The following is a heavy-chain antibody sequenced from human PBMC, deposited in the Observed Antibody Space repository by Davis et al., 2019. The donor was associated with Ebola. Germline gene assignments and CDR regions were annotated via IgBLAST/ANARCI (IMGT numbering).Heavy chain of an antibody. CDR2: ISTNTYTT. CDR1: GFTFSSHD. D-gene: IGHD2-15*01. V-gene: IGHV3-23*01. J-gene: IGHJ4*01. CDR3: AKRDIIRWYFGD. Sequence: GGSLRLSCTASGFTFSSHDMAWVRQAPGKGLEWISAISTNTYTTYYAASVMGRFTISRDNSKSTLYLQMSGLTVEDTAVYYCAKRDIIRWYFGDWGQGSLVTVSS.